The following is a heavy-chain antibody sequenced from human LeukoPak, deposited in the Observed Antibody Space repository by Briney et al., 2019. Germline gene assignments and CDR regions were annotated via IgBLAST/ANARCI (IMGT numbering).Heavy chain of an antibody. Sequence: PSETLSLTCTASGGSIRSYYWSWIRQPAGKGLEWIGRIYTSGGTNYNPSLKSRVTMSIDTSKNQFSLKLSSVTAADTAVYYCARDYYDSSGYYYALWGQGTLVTVSS. CDR2: IYTSGGT. CDR1: GGSIRSYY. J-gene: IGHJ4*02. CDR3: ARDYYDSSGYYYAL. D-gene: IGHD3-22*01. V-gene: IGHV4-4*07.